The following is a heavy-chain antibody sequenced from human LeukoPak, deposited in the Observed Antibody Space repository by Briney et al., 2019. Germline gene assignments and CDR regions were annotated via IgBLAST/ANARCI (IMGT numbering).Heavy chain of an antibody. CDR1: GFTFSSYA. V-gene: IGHV3-30*04. J-gene: IGHJ4*02. Sequence: GRSLRLSCAASGFTFSSYAMHWVRQAPGKGLEWVAVISYDGSTKYYADSVKGRFTTSRDNSKNTLYLQMNSLRAEDTAVYYCARDSRVMDFWSGYYSNYYFDYWGQGTLVTVSS. D-gene: IGHD3-3*01. CDR3: ARDSRVMDFWSGYYSNYYFDY. CDR2: ISYDGSTK.